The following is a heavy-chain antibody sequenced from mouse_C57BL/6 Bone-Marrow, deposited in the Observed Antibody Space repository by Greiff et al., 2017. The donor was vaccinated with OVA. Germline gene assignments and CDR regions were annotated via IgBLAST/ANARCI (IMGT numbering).Heavy chain of an antibody. J-gene: IGHJ3*01. V-gene: IGHV1-4*01. CDR1: GYTFTSYT. CDR2: INPSSGYT. CDR3: ARWSYYGGFAY. Sequence: LVESGAELARPGASVKMSCKASGYTFTSYTMHWVKQRPGQGLEWIGYINPSSGYTKYNQKFKDKATLTADKSSSTAYMQLSSLTSEDSAVYYCARWSYYGGFAYWGQGTLVTVSA. D-gene: IGHD1-2*01.